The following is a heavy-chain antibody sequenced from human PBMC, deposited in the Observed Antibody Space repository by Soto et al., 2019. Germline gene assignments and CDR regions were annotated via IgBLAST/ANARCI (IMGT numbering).Heavy chain of an antibody. Sequence: QVQLVESGGGVVQPGRSLRLSCAASGFTFSSYGMHWVRQAPGKGLEWVAVISYDGSNKYYADSVKGRFTISRDNSKNTLYLQMNSLRAEDTAVYYCAKSRITIFGVVISTPGDYYFDYWGQGTMVTVSS. CDR1: GFTFSSYG. CDR2: ISYDGSNK. V-gene: IGHV3-30*18. J-gene: IGHJ4*02. D-gene: IGHD3-3*01. CDR3: AKSRITIFGVVISTPGDYYFDY.